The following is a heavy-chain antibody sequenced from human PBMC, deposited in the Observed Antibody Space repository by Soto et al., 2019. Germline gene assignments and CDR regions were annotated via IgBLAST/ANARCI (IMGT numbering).Heavy chain of an antibody. CDR2: ISYDGSNK. CDR1: GFTFSSYG. D-gene: IGHD6-13*01. J-gene: IGHJ4*02. CDR3: AKDFYSSSFVDY. V-gene: IGHV3-30*18. Sequence: GGSLRLSCAASGFTFSSYGMHWVRQAPGKGLEWVAVISYDGSNKYYADSVKGRFTISRDNSKNTLCLQMNSLRAEDTAVYYCAKDFYSSSFVDYWGQGTLGT.